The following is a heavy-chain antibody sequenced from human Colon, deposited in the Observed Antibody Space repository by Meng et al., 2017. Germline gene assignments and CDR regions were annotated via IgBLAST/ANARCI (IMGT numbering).Heavy chain of an antibody. J-gene: IGHJ6*02. CDR1: GLTVTRDY. Sequence: GGSLRLSCAASGLTVTRDYMSWVRQAPGKGLEGVSSIYSGGETYYADSVKGRFTISRDNSKNTMYLQMNSLRAEDTAVYYSALDPELPNGMDVWGQGTTVTVSS. CDR3: ALDPELPNGMDV. CDR2: IYSGGET. D-gene: IGHD1-14*01. V-gene: IGHV3-53*01.